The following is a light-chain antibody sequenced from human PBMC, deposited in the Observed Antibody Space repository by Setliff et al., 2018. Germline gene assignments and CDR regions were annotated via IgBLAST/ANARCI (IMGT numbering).Light chain of an antibody. CDR1: SSDIGGYNY. J-gene: IGLJ1*01. Sequence: QSALTQPASVSGSPGQSITISCTGPSSDIGGYNYVSWYQQHPGKAPQLIIYGVSKRPSGVSDRFSSSKSGNTASLTISGLQVEDEADYYCSSYTSNTFVFAAGTKVTVL. CDR3: SSYTSNTFV. CDR2: GVS. V-gene: IGLV2-14*03.